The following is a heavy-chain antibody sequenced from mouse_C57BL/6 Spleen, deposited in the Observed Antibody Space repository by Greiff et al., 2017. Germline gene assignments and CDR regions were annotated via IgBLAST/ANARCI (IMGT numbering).Heavy chain of an antibody. CDR2: IDPSDSYT. CDR1: GYTFTSYW. D-gene: IGHD4-1*01. Sequence: QVQLQQPGAELVRPGTSVKLSCKASGYTFTSYWMHWVKQRPGQGLEWIGVIDPSDSYTNYNQKFKGKATLTVDTSSSTAYMQLSSLTSEDSAVYYCAREVGAGTEAMDYWGQGTSVTVSS. J-gene: IGHJ4*01. CDR3: AREVGAGTEAMDY. V-gene: IGHV1-59*01.